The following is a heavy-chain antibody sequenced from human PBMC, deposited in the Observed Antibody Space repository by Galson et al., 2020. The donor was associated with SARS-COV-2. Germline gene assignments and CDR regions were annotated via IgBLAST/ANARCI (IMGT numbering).Heavy chain of an antibody. J-gene: IGHJ4*02. V-gene: IGHV5-10-1*01. CDR2: IDPSDSYT. D-gene: IGHD6-13*01. CDR1: GYSFTSYW. CDR3: ASFDYIAAAGNN. Sequence: HGESLKISCKGSGYSFTSYWISWVRQMPGKGLEWMGRIDPSDSYTNYSPSFQGHVTISADKSISTAYLQWSSLKASDTAMYYCASFDYIAAAGNNWGQGTLVTVSS.